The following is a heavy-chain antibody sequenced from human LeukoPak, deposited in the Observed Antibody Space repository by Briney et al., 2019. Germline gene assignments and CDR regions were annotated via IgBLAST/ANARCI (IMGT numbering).Heavy chain of an antibody. V-gene: IGHV4-34*08. CDR2: IYHSGST. D-gene: IGHD2-2*01. J-gene: IGHJ6*03. CDR1: GFNFDDYD. Sequence: PGGSLRLSCSASGFNFDDYDMSWVRQPPGKGLEWIGEIYHSGSTNYNPSLKSRVTISVGKSKNQFSLKLSSVTAADTAVYYCSRPYYYYMDVWGKGTTVTVSS. CDR3: SRPYYYYMDV.